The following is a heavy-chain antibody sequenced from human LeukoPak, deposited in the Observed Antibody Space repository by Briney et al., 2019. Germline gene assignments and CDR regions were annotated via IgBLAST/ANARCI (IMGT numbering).Heavy chain of an antibody. Sequence: GGSLRLSCAASGFTFSSYAMSWVRQAPGKGLEWVSSISGSGGSTYHADSVKGRFTISRDNSKNTLNLQINSLRAEDTAVYYCARGRKIVVVMGGFFDYWGQGTLVTVSS. J-gene: IGHJ4*02. CDR3: ARGRKIVVVMGGFFDY. D-gene: IGHD3-22*01. CDR2: ISGSGGST. CDR1: GFTFSSYA. V-gene: IGHV3-23*01.